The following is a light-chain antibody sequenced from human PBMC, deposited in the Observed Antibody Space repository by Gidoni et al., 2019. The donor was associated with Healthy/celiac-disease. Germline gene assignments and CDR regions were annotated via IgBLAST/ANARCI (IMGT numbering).Light chain of an antibody. CDR3: QQRSNWPPNT. CDR1: QSVSSY. J-gene: IGKJ5*01. V-gene: IGKV3-11*01. CDR2: DAS. Sequence: IVLTHSPATLSLSPGERATLSCRASQSVSSYLAWYQQKPGQAPRLLIYDASNRATGIPARFSGSGSGTDFTLTISSLEPEDLAVYYCQQRSNWPPNTFGQGTRLEIK.